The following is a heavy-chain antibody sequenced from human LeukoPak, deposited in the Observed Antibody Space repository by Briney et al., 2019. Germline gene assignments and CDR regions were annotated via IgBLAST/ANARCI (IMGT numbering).Heavy chain of an antibody. V-gene: IGHV3-30-3*01. CDR2: ISYDGSNK. CDR1: GVIFSGYT. Sequence: PGGSLRLSCAASGVIFSGYTMNWVRQAPGKGLEWVAVISYDGSNKYYADSVKGRFTISRDNAKNSLYLHMNSLRAEDTAVYYCARGATWYTSSWNDYWGQGTLVTVSS. D-gene: IGHD6-13*01. J-gene: IGHJ4*02. CDR3: ARGATWYTSSWNDY.